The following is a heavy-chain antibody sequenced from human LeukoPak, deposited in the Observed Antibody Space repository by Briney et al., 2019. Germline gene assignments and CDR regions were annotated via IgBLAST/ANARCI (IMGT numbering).Heavy chain of an antibody. CDR1: GFSISSNA. V-gene: IGHV3-21*04. D-gene: IGHD6-19*01. CDR3: ANWPQTRGVAGLPNDY. J-gene: IGHJ4*02. Sequence: GGSLRLSCVASGFSISSNAIDWVRQAPGKGLQWVAAISYDNVYMHYADSVQGRFTNSRDNAKNSLYLQMNSLRAEDTALYYCANWPQTRGVAGLPNDYWGQGTLVTVSS. CDR2: ISYDNVYM.